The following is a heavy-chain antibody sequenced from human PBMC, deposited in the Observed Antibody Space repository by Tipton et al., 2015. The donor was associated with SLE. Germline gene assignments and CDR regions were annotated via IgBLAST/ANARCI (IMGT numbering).Heavy chain of an antibody. J-gene: IGHJ6*02. CDR3: ARDNFDVADYHYYGLDV. CDR2: ISGDIGNT. D-gene: IGHD3-9*01. V-gene: IGHV1-18*01. CDR1: GYSISNYG. Sequence: QSGPEVKKPGASVKVSCKASGYSISNYGICWVRQAPGQGLEWMGWISGDIGNTNYAQNFQGRVTMTTDSSTSTAYMEMRSLKSDDTAVYYCARDNFDVADYHYYGLDVWGQGTTVTVSS.